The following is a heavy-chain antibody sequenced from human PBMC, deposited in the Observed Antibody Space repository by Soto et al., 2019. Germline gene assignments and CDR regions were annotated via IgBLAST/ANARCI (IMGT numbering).Heavy chain of an antibody. CDR3: GRITLKTSVDTFDF. D-gene: IGHD3-22*01. J-gene: IGHJ3*01. V-gene: IGHV3-30-3*01. Sequence: LRLSCAASGFTFSTYALHWVRQAPGKGLEWVATVTSDGSNKYHADFVEGRFTISRDDSKNTLYLQLNSLRAEDTAVYYCGRITLKTSVDTFDFWGQGTMVTVSS. CDR1: GFTFSTYA. CDR2: VTSDGSNK.